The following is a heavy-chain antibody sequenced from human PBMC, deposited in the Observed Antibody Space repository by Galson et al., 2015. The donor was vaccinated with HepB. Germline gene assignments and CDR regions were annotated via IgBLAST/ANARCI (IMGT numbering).Heavy chain of an antibody. CDR3: ARTSGSYGAFDI. CDR2: IWYDGSNK. D-gene: IGHD1-26*01. V-gene: IGHV3-33*01. CDR1: GFTFSSYG. Sequence: SLRLSCAASGFTFSSYGMHWVRQAPGEGLEWVAVIWYDGSNKYYADSVKGRFTISRDNSKNTLYLQMNSLRAEDTAVYYCARTSGSYGAFDIWGQGTMVTVSS. J-gene: IGHJ3*02.